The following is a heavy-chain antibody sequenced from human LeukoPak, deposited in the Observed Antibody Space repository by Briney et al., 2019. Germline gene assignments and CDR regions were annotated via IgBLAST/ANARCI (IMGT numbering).Heavy chain of an antibody. CDR2: IKEDGGEK. CDR3: ARGGYSYGYTD. Sequence: GGSLRLSCAASGFAFSDHAMNWVRQAPGKGLAWVANIKEDGGEKYYVDSVKGRFTISRDNAKNSVSLQMNSLRVEDTAVYYCARGGYSYGYTDWGQGTLVTVSS. D-gene: IGHD5-18*01. CDR1: GFAFSDHA. J-gene: IGHJ4*02. V-gene: IGHV3-7*01.